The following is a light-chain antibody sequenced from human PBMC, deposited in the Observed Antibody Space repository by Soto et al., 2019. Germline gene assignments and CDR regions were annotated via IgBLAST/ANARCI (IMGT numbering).Light chain of an antibody. CDR1: SSNIGAGYD. Sequence: QSVLTQPPSVSGAPGQRGTISCTGSSSNIGAGYDVHWYQQLPGTAPKLLIYGTSNRPSGVPDRFSGSKSGTSASLAITGLQAEDEADYHCQSYDTSLSGWVFGGGTKLTVL. J-gene: IGLJ3*02. CDR2: GTS. V-gene: IGLV1-40*01. CDR3: QSYDTSLSGWV.